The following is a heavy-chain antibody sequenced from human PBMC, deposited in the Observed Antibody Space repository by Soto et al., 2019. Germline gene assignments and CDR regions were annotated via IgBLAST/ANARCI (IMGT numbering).Heavy chain of an antibody. D-gene: IGHD5-18*01. V-gene: IGHV4-31*03. CDR2: IYYSGRT. Sequence: PSETLSLTCTVSGGSISSGGYYWSWIRQHPGKGLEWIGYIYYSGRTYYNPSLKSRVTISVDTSKNQFSLELSSVTAADTAVYYCARDWRGYSYGYYYYYGMDVWGQGTTVTVSS. CDR3: ARDWRGYSYGYYYYYGMDV. CDR1: GGSISSGGYY. J-gene: IGHJ6*02.